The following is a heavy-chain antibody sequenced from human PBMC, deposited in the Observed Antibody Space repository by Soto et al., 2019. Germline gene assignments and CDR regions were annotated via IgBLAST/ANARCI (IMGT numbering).Heavy chain of an antibody. D-gene: IGHD2-15*01. CDR2: IHSSGGT. V-gene: IGHV4-39*02. Sequence: KSSETLSLTCTVSSASIKSRNYFWGWIRQPPGKGLEFVGSIHSSGGTYYNPSLKSRVTVSVDLSNSHFSLSLKSLTATDTAVYYCGRLAEAATGHTDFDFWGQGTLVTVSS. CDR1: SASIKSRNYF. J-gene: IGHJ4*02. CDR3: GRLAEAATGHTDFDF.